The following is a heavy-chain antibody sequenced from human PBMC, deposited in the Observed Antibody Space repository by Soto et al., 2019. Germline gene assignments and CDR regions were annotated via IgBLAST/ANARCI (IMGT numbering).Heavy chain of an antibody. V-gene: IGHV3-30*19. J-gene: IGHJ4*02. CDR3: ARWGTTGGLEV. D-gene: IGHD3-16*01. Sequence: QVQLVESGGGVVQPGTSLRLSCVGSGFTFRSYVIHWVRQAPGKGLEWVALTSSDGSNKYYDDSVKGRVTISRDNSRHTVDLHMDSMRFEDTALYYCARWGTTGGLEVWGQGTLVSVSS. CDR2: TSSDGSNK. CDR1: GFTFRSYV.